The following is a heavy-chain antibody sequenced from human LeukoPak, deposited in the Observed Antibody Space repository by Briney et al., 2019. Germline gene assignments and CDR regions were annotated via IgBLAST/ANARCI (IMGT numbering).Heavy chain of an antibody. CDR1: GFTFSDYY. D-gene: IGHD4-17*01. CDR2: ISSSSSTI. V-gene: IGHV3-11*04. CDR3: ARVYYGDYRGWFDP. Sequence: GGSLRLSCAASGFTFSDYYMSWIRQAPGKGLEWVSYISSSSSTIYYADSVKGRFTISRDNAKNSLYLQMNSLRAEDTAVYYCARVYYGDYRGWFDPWGQGTLVTVSS. J-gene: IGHJ5*02.